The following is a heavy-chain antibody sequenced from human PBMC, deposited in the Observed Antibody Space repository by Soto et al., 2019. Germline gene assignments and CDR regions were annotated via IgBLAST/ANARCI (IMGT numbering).Heavy chain of an antibody. D-gene: IGHD2-15*01. CDR3: ARGYCSVGSCYDSTGHYYYYGMDV. Sequence: PGGSLRLSCAASGFTFSSYAMHWVRQAPGKGLEWVAVISYDGSNKYYADSVKGRFTISRDNSKNTLYLQMNSLRAEDTTVYYCARGYCSVGSCYDSTGHYYYYGMDVWGQGTTVTVSS. CDR1: GFTFSSYA. V-gene: IGHV3-30-3*01. J-gene: IGHJ6*02. CDR2: ISYDGSNK.